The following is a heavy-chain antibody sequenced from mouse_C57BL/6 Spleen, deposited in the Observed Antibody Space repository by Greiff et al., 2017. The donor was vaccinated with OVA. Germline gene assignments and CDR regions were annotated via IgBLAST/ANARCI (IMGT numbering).Heavy chain of an antibody. Sequence: QVQLQQPGAELVKPGASVKLSCKASGYTFTSYWMHWVKQRPGQGLEWIGMIHPTSGSTNYNEKFKSKATLTVDKSSSTAYMQLSSLTSEDSAVYYCARDYYGYDVPAWFAYWGQGTMVTVSA. J-gene: IGHJ3*01. CDR1: GYTFTSYW. V-gene: IGHV1-64*01. CDR2: IHPTSGST. D-gene: IGHD2-2*01. CDR3: ARDYYGYDVPAWFAY.